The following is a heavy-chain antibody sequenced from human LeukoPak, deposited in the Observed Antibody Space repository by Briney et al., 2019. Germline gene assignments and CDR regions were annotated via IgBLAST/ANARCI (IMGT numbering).Heavy chain of an antibody. D-gene: IGHD2-2*01. CDR1: GFSFSGYS. J-gene: IGHJ4*02. V-gene: IGHV3-21*01. CDR3: ARDLPAAVD. Sequence: GGSLRLSCAASGFSFSGYSMSWVRQAPGKGLEWVSFISRTSSDIYHADSVKGRFTISRDNAKNSLYLQMNSLRAKDTAVYYCARDLPAAVDWGQGTLVTVSS. CDR2: ISRTSSDI.